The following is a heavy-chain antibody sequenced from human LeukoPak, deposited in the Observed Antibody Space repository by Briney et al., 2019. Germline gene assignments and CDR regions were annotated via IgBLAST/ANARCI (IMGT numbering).Heavy chain of an antibody. Sequence: GASVKVSCKASGYTFTSYYMPWVRQAPGQGLEWMGIINPSGGSTSYAQKFQGRVTMTRDTSTSTVYMELSSLRSEDTAVYYCGGSGSYDDAFDIWGQGTMVTVSS. CDR1: GYTFTSYY. CDR3: GGSGSYDDAFDI. D-gene: IGHD3-10*01. CDR2: INPSGGST. J-gene: IGHJ3*02. V-gene: IGHV1-46*01.